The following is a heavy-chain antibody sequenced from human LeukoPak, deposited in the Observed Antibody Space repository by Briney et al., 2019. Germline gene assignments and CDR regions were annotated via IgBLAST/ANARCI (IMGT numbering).Heavy chain of an antibody. CDR2: ISSSSSYI. CDR1: GFTFSSYS. J-gene: IGHJ4*02. Sequence: PGGSLRLSCAASGFTFSSYSMNWVRQAPGKGLEWVSSISSSSSYIYYADSVKGRFTISRDNSKNTLYLQMNSLRAEDTAVYYCARDVTWVQDYWGQGTLVTVSS. D-gene: IGHD7-27*01. CDR3: ARDVTWVQDY. V-gene: IGHV3-21*01.